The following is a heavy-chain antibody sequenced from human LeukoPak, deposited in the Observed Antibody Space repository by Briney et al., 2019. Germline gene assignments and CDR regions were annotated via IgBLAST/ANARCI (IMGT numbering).Heavy chain of an antibody. J-gene: IGHJ3*02. CDR3: ARGFSSADIGDAFDI. V-gene: IGHV1-2*02. CDR1: GYTFTGYY. Sequence: ASVKVSCKASGYTFTGYYMHWVRQAPGQGLEWMGWINPNSGGTNYAQKFQGRVTMTRDTSISTAYMELSRLRSDDTAVYYCARGFSSADIGDAFDIWGQGTMVTVSS. CDR2: INPNSGGT. D-gene: IGHD2-15*01.